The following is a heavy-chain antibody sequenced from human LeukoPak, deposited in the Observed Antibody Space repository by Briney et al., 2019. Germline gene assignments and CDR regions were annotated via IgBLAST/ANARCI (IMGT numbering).Heavy chain of an antibody. D-gene: IGHD6-19*01. CDR3: AKSGSGWYEKGWFDP. V-gene: IGHV3-53*01. Sequence: GGSLRLSCAASGFTVSSNDMSWVRQAPGKGLEWVSVISSGGNTYYGDSVKGRFTISRDNSKNTLYLQMNSLRAEDTAVYYCAKSGSGWYEKGWFDPWGQGTLVTVSS. CDR2: ISSGGNT. CDR1: GFTVSSND. J-gene: IGHJ5*02.